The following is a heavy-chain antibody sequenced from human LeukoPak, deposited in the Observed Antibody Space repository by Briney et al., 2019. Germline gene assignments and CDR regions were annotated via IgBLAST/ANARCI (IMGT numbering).Heavy chain of an antibody. V-gene: IGHV3-30-3*01. D-gene: IGHD3-22*01. Sequence: GGSLRLSCAASGFTFSSYAMHWVRQAPGKGLEWVAVISYDGSNKYYADSVKGRFTISRDNSKNTLYLQMNSLRADDSAVYYCAKGYYDSNGSFYYFDHWDQGTLVTVSS. CDR1: GFTFSSYA. J-gene: IGHJ4*02. CDR2: ISYDGSNK. CDR3: AKGYYDSNGSFYYFDH.